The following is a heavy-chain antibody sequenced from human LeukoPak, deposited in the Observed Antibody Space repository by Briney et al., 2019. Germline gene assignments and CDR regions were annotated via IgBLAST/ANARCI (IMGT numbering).Heavy chain of an antibody. Sequence: PGRSLRLSCAASGFTFSSYAMHWVRQAPGKGLEWVAVISYDGSNKYYADSVKGRFTISRDNSKNTLYLQMNSLRAGDTAVYYCARAKSTKYYFDYWGQGTLVTVSS. V-gene: IGHV3-30-3*01. CDR2: ISYDGSNK. CDR3: ARAKSTKYYFDY. J-gene: IGHJ4*02. CDR1: GFTFSSYA.